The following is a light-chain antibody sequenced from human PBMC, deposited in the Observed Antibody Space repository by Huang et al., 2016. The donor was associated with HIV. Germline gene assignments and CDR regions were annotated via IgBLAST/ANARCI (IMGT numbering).Light chain of an antibody. Sequence: DIQMTQSPSSLSASVGDRVTLTCRTSQDIGSHLTWYQQRPGRAPKLLIYVSSTLQSGVPSRFSGGVSGTDFPLTISNLQPEDFATYYCQHSYVSLGYTFGQGTKLEI. CDR2: VSS. J-gene: IGKJ2*01. CDR1: QDIGSH. V-gene: IGKV1-39*01. CDR3: QHSYVSLGYT.